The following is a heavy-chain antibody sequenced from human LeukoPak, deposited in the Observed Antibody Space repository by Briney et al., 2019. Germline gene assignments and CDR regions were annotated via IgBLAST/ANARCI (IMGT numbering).Heavy chain of an antibody. J-gene: IGHJ6*02. Sequence: GGSLRLSCAASGFSFSNYWMSWVRQAPGKGLEWGASIKQDGSEKYYVDSVKGRFTVSRDNGKNSLYLQMNYLRVEDTAVYYCARALGRLQPYYYYYGLDVWGQGTTVTVSS. CDR3: ARALGRLQPYYYYYGLDV. V-gene: IGHV3-7*01. CDR1: GFSFSNYW. D-gene: IGHD5-24*01. CDR2: IKQDGSEK.